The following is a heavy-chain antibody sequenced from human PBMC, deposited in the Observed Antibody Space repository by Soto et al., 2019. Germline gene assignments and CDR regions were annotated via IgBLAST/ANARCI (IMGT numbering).Heavy chain of an antibody. V-gene: IGHV3-9*01. CDR3: AKDMLDYAHSGGDYYYGMDV. CDR2: ISWNSGSI. J-gene: IGHJ6*02. D-gene: IGHD3-10*01. Sequence: GGSLRLSCAASGFTFDDYAMHWVRQAPGKGLEWASGISWNSGSIGYADSVKGRFTISRDNAKNSLYLQMNSLRAEDTALYYCAKDMLDYAHSGGDYYYGMDVWGQGTTVTVSS. CDR1: GFTFDDYA.